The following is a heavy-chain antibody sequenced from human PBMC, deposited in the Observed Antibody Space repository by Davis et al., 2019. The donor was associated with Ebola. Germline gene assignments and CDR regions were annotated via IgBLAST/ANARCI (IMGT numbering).Heavy chain of an antibody. J-gene: IGHJ6*03. CDR2: INPNSGGT. D-gene: IGHD4-23*01. CDR1: GYTFTGYY. V-gene: IGHV1-2*02. Sequence: ASVKVSCKASGYTFTGYYMHWVRQAPGQGLEWMGWINPNSGGTNYAQKFQGRVTITADESTSTAYMELSSLRSEDTAVYYCARGDYGGYMDVWGKGTTVTVSS. CDR3: ARGDYGGYMDV.